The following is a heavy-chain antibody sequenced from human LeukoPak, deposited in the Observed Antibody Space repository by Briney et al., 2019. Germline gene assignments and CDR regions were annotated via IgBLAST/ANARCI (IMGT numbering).Heavy chain of an antibody. D-gene: IGHD3-10*01. CDR3: ARERGGTMVRGVNDAFDI. CDR2: IKQDGSEK. V-gene: IGHV3-7*03. J-gene: IGHJ3*02. Sequence: GGSLRLSCAASGFTFSNYWMSWVRQAPGKGLEWVANIKQDGSEKYYVDSVKGRFTISRDNAKNSLYLQMNSLRAEDTAVYYCARERGGTMVRGVNDAFDIWGQGTMVTVSS. CDR1: GFTFSNYW.